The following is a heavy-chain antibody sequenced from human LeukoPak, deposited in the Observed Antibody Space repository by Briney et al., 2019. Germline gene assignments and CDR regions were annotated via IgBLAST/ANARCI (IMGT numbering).Heavy chain of an antibody. CDR2: INSDGSST. Sequence: GGSLRLSCAASGFTFSSYWMHWVRQAPGKGLVWVSRINSDGSSTSYADSVKARFTISRDNSQNTVSLQLNNLRIEDTALYYCAKTSLSDPSGHYYYMDVWGKGTTVTVSS. CDR1: GFTFSSYW. V-gene: IGHV3-74*01. J-gene: IGHJ6*03. D-gene: IGHD3-3*01. CDR3: AKTSLSDPSGHYYYMDV.